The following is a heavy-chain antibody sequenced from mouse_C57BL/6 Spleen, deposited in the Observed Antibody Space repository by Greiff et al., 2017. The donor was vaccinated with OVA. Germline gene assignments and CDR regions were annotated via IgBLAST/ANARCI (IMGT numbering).Heavy chain of an antibody. Sequence: QVQLQQSGAELVKPGASVKISCKASGYAFSSYWMNWVKQRPGKGLEWIGQIYPGDGDTNYNGKFKGKATLTADKSSSTAYMQLSSLTSEDSAVYCCARDHYGSSSYYFDYWGQGTTLTVSS. CDR2: IYPGDGDT. D-gene: IGHD1-1*01. J-gene: IGHJ2*01. V-gene: IGHV1-80*01. CDR1: GYAFSSYW. CDR3: ARDHYGSSSYYFDY.